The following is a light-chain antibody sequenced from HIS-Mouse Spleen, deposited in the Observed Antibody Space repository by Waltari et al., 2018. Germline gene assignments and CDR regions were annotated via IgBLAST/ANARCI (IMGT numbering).Light chain of an antibody. CDR3: QSADSSGTYYV. Sequence: SYELTQPPSVSVSPGQTARITCSGDAFPKQYAYWYQQKPGQAPALVIYKDSERPSGIPERFSGSSSGTTVTLTISGVQAEDEADYYCQSADSSGTYYVFGTGTKVTVL. CDR1: AFPKQY. CDR2: KDS. J-gene: IGLJ1*01. V-gene: IGLV3-25*03.